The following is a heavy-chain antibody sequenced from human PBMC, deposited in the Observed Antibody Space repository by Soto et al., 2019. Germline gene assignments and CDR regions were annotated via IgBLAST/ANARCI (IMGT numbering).Heavy chain of an antibody. CDR2: IRQDGSEK. CDR1: GFTFSSYW. CDR3: AIEGLLYDILTGYSPAYFDY. J-gene: IGHJ4*02. V-gene: IGHV3-7*01. D-gene: IGHD3-9*01. Sequence: GGSLRLSCAASGFTFSSYWMSWVRQAPGKGLEWVANIRQDGSEKYYVDSVKGRFTISRDNAKNSLYLQMNSLRAEDTAVYYCAIEGLLYDILTGYSPAYFDYWGQGTLVTVST.